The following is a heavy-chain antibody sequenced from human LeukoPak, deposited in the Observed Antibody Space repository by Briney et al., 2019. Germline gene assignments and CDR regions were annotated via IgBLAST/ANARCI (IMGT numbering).Heavy chain of an antibody. CDR3: ARAGSGSYAPLDY. CDR2: ITTGDGNT. D-gene: IGHD1-26*01. J-gene: IGHJ4*02. CDR1: GFTFSSYT. Sequence: GGSLRLSCTASGFTFSSYTMTWVRQAPGKGLKWVSTITTGDGNTYYADSVKGRFTVSRDDSKNTLYLQMNSLRAEDTAVYYCARAGSGSYAPLDYWGQGTLVTVSS. V-gene: IGHV3-23*01.